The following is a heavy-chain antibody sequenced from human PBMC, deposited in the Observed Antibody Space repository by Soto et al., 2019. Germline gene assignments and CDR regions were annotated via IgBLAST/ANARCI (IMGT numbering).Heavy chain of an antibody. J-gene: IGHJ6*02. Sequence: PGESLKSSCKGSGYTFSSYWIGWVRQMPGKGLEWMGIIYPGDSDTRYSPSFQGQVTISADKSISTAYLQWSSLKASDTATYYCARLAGYNWTDRRASGMDVWGQGTTVTVSS. CDR2: IYPGDSDT. CDR1: GYTFSSYW. V-gene: IGHV5-51*01. D-gene: IGHD1-20*01. CDR3: ARLAGYNWTDRRASGMDV.